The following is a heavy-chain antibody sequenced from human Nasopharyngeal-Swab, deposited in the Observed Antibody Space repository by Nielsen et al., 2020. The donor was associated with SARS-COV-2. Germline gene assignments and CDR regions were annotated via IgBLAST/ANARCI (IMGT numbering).Heavy chain of an antibody. J-gene: IGHJ5*02. D-gene: IGHD2-8*01. CDR3: AVIPYGVGHSSYGWFDL. V-gene: IGHV4-59*02. Sequence: SETLSLTCTVSAASVTTYYWGWIRQSPGKGLEWSAYITDTVRSKYNASLETRVTISQDTSRTRFSMRLTSVTAAETAMYYCAVIPYGVGHSSYGWFDLWGQGILVTVSS. CDR2: ITDTVRS. CDR1: AASVTTYY.